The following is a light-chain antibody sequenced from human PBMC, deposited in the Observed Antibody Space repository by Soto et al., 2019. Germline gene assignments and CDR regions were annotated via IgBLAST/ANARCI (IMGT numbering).Light chain of an antibody. V-gene: IGLV2-23*01. CDR2: EGS. Sequence: QSVLTQPASVSGSLGQSITISCTGTSSDVGNYNLVSWYQQHPGKAPKVMIYEGSRRPSGVSDRFSGSKSGYTAFLTISGLQAEDEADYYCCSYAGSSAVVFGGGTQLTVL. CDR3: CSYAGSSAVV. CDR1: SSDVGNYNL. J-gene: IGLJ2*01.